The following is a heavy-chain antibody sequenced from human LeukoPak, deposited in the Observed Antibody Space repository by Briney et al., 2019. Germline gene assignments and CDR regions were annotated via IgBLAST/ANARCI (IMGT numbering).Heavy chain of an antibody. CDR3: ARADNYYNDWGLDY. V-gene: IGHV4-34*01. Sequence: PSETLSLTCAVYGGSFSGYYWSWIRQPPGKGLEWIGEINHSGSTNYNPSLKSRVTISVDTSKNQFSLKLSSVTAADTAVYYCARADNYYNDWGLDYWGQGTLVTVSS. J-gene: IGHJ4*02. CDR1: GGSFSGYY. D-gene: IGHD7-27*01. CDR2: INHSGST.